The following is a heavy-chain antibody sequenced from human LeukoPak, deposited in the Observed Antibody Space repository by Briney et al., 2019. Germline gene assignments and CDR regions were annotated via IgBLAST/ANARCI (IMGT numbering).Heavy chain of an antibody. CDR2: ISGSGGST. CDR1: GFTVSNNY. D-gene: IGHD3-10*01. J-gene: IGHJ3*02. V-gene: IGHV3-23*01. Sequence: GGSLRLSCAASGFTVSNNYESWVRQAPGKGLEWVSAISGSGGSTYYADSVKGRFTISRDNSKNTLYLQMNSLRAEDTAVYYCAKDQSFGAHDAFDIWGQGTMVTVSS. CDR3: AKDQSFGAHDAFDI.